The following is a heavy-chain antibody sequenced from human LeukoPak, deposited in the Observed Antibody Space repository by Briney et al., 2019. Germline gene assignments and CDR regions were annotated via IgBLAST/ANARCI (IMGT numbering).Heavy chain of an antibody. CDR2: ISSSSSYI. V-gene: IGHV3-21*04. J-gene: IGHJ3*02. D-gene: IGHD1-14*01. Sequence: PGGSLRLSCAASGFTFSPYNMNWVRQAPGKGLEWASAISSSSSYIYYADSVKGRFTISRDNSKNTLYLQMNSLRVEDTAVYYCARDLNRRALDIWGQGTMVTVSS. CDR3: ARDLNRRALDI. CDR1: GFTFSPYN.